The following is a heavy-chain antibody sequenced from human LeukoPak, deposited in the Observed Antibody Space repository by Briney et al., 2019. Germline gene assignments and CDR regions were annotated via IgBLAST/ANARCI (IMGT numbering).Heavy chain of an antibody. Sequence: ASVKVSCKASGYTFTGYYMHWVRQAPGQGLEWMGWINPNSGGTNYAQKFQGRVTMTRDTSISTAYMELSRLRSDDTAVYYCARSTRRMDYYGMDVWGQGTTVTVSS. CDR2: INPNSGGT. V-gene: IGHV1-2*02. J-gene: IGHJ6*02. CDR1: GYTFTGYY. D-gene: IGHD2-15*01. CDR3: ARSTRRMDYYGMDV.